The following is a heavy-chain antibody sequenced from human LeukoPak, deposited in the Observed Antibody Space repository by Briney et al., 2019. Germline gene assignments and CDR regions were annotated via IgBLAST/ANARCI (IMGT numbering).Heavy chain of an antibody. CDR2: IYTSGST. V-gene: IGHV4-61*02. CDR1: GGSISNGSYY. D-gene: IGHD1-26*01. J-gene: IGHJ4*02. CDR3: ASKPQLSGSFPFDY. Sequence: SQTLSLTCTVAGGSISNGSYYWSWIRQPAGKGLEWIGRIYTSGSTNYNPSLKSRVTISVDTSKNQFSLKLSSVTAADTAVYYCASKPQLSGSFPFDYWGQGTLVTVSS.